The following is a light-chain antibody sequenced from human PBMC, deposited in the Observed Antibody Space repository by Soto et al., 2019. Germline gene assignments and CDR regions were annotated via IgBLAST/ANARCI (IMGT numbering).Light chain of an antibody. CDR1: SSNFGFNG. J-gene: IGLJ3*02. CDR2: ASY. Sequence: QSVLTQPPSASGTPGQRVTISCSGSSSNFGFNGVNWYQQVPGEAPKLLIFASYERPSGVPDRFSGSKSGTSASLAISGLQSEDEADYYCATCDDSLNGLWVFGGGTKVTVL. V-gene: IGLV1-44*01. CDR3: ATCDDSLNGLWV.